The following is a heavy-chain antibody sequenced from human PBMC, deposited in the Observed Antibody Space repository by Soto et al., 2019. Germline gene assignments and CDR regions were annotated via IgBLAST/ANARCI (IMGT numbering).Heavy chain of an antibody. V-gene: IGHV3-23*01. CDR2: ISVSGGNT. CDR3: ADGGEWSFNFVY. Sequence: PGGSLRLSCAASGFAFSSYAMSWVRQAQGKGLEWVSGISVSGGNTYYGDSAKGRFTISRDNSKNTLYLQMNNLRAEDTAVYYCADGGEWSFNFVYWGQGTQVTVS. D-gene: IGHD3-3*01. J-gene: IGHJ4*02. CDR1: GFAFSSYA.